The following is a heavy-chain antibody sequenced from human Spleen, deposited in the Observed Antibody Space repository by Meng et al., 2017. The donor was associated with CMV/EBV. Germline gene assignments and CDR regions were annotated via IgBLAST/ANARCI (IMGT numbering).Heavy chain of an antibody. CDR1: GFTFSSYG. CDR3: ARDFYEYSPTSLDY. J-gene: IGHJ4*02. CDR2: ISYDGSNK. Sequence: GGSLRLSCAASGFTFSSYGMHWVRQAPGKGLEWVAVISYDGSNKYYADSVKGRFTISRDNSKNTLYLQMNSLRAEDTAVYYCARDFYEYSPTSLDYWGQGTLVTVSS. D-gene: IGHD2/OR15-2a*01. V-gene: IGHV3-30*19.